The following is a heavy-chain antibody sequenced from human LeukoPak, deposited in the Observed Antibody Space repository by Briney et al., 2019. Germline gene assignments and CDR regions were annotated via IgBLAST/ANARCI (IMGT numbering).Heavy chain of an antibody. D-gene: IGHD3-9*01. J-gene: IGHJ3*02. CDR2: IKQDGSEK. CDR1: GFTFSSYW. CDR3: ARDGNILTGQPSIDAFDI. V-gene: IGHV3-7*01. Sequence: GGPLRLSCAASGFTFSSYWMSWVRQAPGKGLEWVANIKQDGSEKYYVDSVKGRFTISRDNAKNSLYLQMNSLRAEDTAVYYCARDGNILTGQPSIDAFDIWGQGTMVTVSS.